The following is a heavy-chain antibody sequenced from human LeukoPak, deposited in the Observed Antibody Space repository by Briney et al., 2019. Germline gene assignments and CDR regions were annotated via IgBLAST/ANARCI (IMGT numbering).Heavy chain of an antibody. Sequence: ASVKVSCTASGYTFTSYAMHWVRQAPGQRLEWMGWINAGNGNTKYSQKFQGRVTITRDTSASTAYMELSSLRSEDTAVYYCARDIGSSGDDAFDIWGQGTIVTVSS. CDR2: INAGNGNT. CDR1: GYTFTSYA. D-gene: IGHD6-13*01. CDR3: ARDIGSSGDDAFDI. J-gene: IGHJ3*02. V-gene: IGHV1-3*01.